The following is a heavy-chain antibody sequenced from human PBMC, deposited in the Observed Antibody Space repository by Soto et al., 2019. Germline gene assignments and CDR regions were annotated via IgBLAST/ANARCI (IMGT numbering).Heavy chain of an antibody. V-gene: IGHV3-48*02. CDR3: ARALHDYGDQPFDY. Sequence: EVQLVESGGGLVQPWGSLRLSCAASGFTFSSYSMNWVRQAPGKGLEWVSYISSSSSTIYYADSVKGRFTISRDNAKNSLYLQMNSLRDEDTAVYYCARALHDYGDQPFDYWGQGTLVTVSS. CDR1: GFTFSSYS. D-gene: IGHD4-17*01. J-gene: IGHJ4*02. CDR2: ISSSSSTI.